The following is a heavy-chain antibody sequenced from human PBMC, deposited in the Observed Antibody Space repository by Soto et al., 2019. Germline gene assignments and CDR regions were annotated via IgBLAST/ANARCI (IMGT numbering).Heavy chain of an antibody. CDR3: AKSWLGGGSYCYMDV. CDR1: GFTFSTYV. V-gene: IGHV3-23*01. CDR2: ISGSGGST. J-gene: IGHJ6*03. D-gene: IGHD5-12*01. Sequence: EVQLLESGGGLVQPGGSQRLSCAASGFTFSTYVMTWVRQAPGRGLEWVSAISGSGGSTYYADSVKGRFTISRDNSKNTLYLQMNSLSAEDTAIYYCAKSWLGGGSYCYMDVWGKGTTVTLSS.